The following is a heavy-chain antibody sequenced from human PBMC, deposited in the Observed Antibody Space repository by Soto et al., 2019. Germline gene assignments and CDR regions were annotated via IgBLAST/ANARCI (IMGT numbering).Heavy chain of an antibody. CDR2: ITASSGYI. V-gene: IGHV3-21*02. CDR3: VRQVGTTRWFDP. J-gene: IGHJ5*02. D-gene: IGHD1-7*01. CDR1: GFTFSSFN. Sequence: EVQLVESGGGLVKPGGSLRLSCVVSGFTFSSFNMGWVRQAPGKGLEWVSSITASSGYIDYTDSVKGRFTLSRDNARNSLYLQMNSLRAEDTAVYFCVRQVGTTRWFDPWGQGTLVTVSS.